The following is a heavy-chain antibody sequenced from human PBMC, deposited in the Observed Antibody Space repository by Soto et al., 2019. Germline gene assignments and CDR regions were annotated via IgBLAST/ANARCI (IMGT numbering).Heavy chain of an antibody. D-gene: IGHD2-21*01. Sequence: GGSLRLSCAASGVTFSSYAMHWVRQAPGKGLEWVAVISYDGSNKYYADSVKGRFTISRDNSKNTLYLQMNSLRAEDTAVYYCARSGDNGYYYYYGMDVWGQGTTVTVSS. V-gene: IGHV3-30-3*01. CDR3: ARSGDNGYYYYYGMDV. CDR2: ISYDGSNK. J-gene: IGHJ6*02. CDR1: GVTFSSYA.